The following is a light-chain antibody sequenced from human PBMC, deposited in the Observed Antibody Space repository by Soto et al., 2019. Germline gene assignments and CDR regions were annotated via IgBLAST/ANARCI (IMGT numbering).Light chain of an antibody. CDR2: EVN. CDR3: FSFTTTSTQV. CDR1: SSDIGAYDY. V-gene: IGLV2-14*01. Sequence: QSALTQPASLSGSPGQSITISGTGTSSDIGAYDYVSWFQQHPGKAPKLMISEVNNRPSGVSNRFSGSKSGNTAYLTISGLQVEDEAESFCFSFTTTSTQVFGTGTKGTV. J-gene: IGLJ1*01.